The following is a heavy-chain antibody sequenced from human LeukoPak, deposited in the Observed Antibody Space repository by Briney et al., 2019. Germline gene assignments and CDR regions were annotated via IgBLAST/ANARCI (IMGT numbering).Heavy chain of an antibody. CDR2: INHSGST. J-gene: IGHJ4*02. D-gene: IGHD3-10*01. CDR3: ARRRYYYGSGSYPLDY. Sequence: PSETLSLTCAVYGGSFSGYYWSWIRQPPGKGLEWIGEINHSGSTNYNPSLKSRVTISVDTSKNQFSLKLSSVTAADTAVYYCARRRYYYGSGSYPLDYWGQGTLVTVSS. V-gene: IGHV4-34*01. CDR1: GGSFSGYY.